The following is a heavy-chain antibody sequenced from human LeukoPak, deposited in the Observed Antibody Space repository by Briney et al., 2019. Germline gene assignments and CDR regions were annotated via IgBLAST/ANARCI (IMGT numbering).Heavy chain of an antibody. J-gene: IGHJ4*02. Sequence: ASVKVSCKASGYTFTGYYMHWVRQAPGQGLEWMGIINPSGGSTSYAQKFQGRVTMTRDTSTSTVYMELSSLRSEDTAVYYCARGNIDIVVVIAWESFDYWGQGTLVTVSS. D-gene: IGHD2-21*01. CDR1: GYTFTGYY. CDR3: ARGNIDIVVVIAWESFDY. CDR2: INPSGGST. V-gene: IGHV1-46*01.